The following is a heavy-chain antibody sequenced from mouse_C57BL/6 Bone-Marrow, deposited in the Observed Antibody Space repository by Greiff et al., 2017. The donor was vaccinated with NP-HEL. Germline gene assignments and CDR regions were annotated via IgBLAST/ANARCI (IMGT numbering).Heavy chain of an antibody. CDR2: INPNNGGT. Sequence: EVKLQQSGPELVKPGASVKMSCKASGYTFTDYNMHWVKQSHGQSLEWIGYINPNNGGTSYNQKFKGKATLTVNKSSSTAYMELRSLTSEDSAVYYCAGTDYDGGWYFDVWGTGTTVTVSS. V-gene: IGHV1-22*01. CDR3: AGTDYDGGWYFDV. J-gene: IGHJ1*03. D-gene: IGHD2-4*01. CDR1: GYTFTDYN.